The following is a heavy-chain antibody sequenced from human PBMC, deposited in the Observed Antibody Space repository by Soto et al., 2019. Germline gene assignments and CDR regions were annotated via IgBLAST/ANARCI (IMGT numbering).Heavy chain of an antibody. J-gene: IGHJ4*02. D-gene: IGHD4-17*01. Sequence: WSLRLSCAASGFTFSSYAMSWVLHSPGKGLEWVSIITSDGRTYYADSVKGRFTISRDNSKNTVYLQMNSLRAEDTAIYYCAKDYSTVTTDPLSVVLFDYWGQGALVTVS. CDR3: AKDYSTVTTDPLSVVLFDY. V-gene: IGHV3-23*01. CDR2: ITSDGRT. CDR1: GFTFSSYA.